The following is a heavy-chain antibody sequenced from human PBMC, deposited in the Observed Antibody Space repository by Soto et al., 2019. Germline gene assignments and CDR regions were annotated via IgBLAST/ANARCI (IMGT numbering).Heavy chain of an antibody. D-gene: IGHD1-26*01. CDR2: ISGSGDGT. CDR3: ATDLGYRGSYGDY. Sequence: EVQLLESGGGVVQPWGSLRLSCAASGFTFSSYAMSWFRQAPGKVLEWVSAISGSGDGTYYADSVKGRFTISRDNSKNTLDLQMNILRAEDTAVYYCATDLGYRGSYGDYWVQGTLVPVSS. V-gene: IGHV3-23*01. J-gene: IGHJ4*02. CDR1: GFTFSSYA.